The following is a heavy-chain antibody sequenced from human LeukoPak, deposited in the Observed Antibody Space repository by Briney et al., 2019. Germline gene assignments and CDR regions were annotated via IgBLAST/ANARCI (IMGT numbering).Heavy chain of an antibody. CDR3: ARDSPGYCGGDCHPPV. D-gene: IGHD2-21*01. CDR2: IIPIFGTA. V-gene: IGHV1-69*05. J-gene: IGHJ4*02. Sequence: ASVKVSCKASGGTFSSYAISWVRQAPGQGLEWMGRIIPIFGTANYAQKFQGRVTITTDESTSTAYMELSSLRSEDTAVYYCARDSPGYCGGDCHPPVWGQGTLVTVSS. CDR1: GGTFSSYA.